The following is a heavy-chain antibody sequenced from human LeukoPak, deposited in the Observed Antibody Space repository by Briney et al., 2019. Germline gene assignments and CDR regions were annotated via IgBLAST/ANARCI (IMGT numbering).Heavy chain of an antibody. CDR2: IKQGGSEK. J-gene: IGHJ4*02. Sequence: GGSLRLSCAASGFTFSSYWMSWVRQAPGKGLEWVANIKQGGSEKYYVDSVKGRFTISRDNAKNSLYLQTNSLRAEDTGVYYCARGNAAMVRGVTSYYFDYWGQGTLVTVSS. V-gene: IGHV3-7*01. D-gene: IGHD3-10*01. CDR1: GFTFSSYW. CDR3: ARGNAAMVRGVTSYYFDY.